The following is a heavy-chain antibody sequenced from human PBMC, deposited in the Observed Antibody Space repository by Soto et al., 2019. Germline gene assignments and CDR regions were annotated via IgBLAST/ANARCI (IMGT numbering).Heavy chain of an antibody. V-gene: IGHV1-18*04. J-gene: IGHJ5*02. D-gene: IGHD4-17*01. Sequence: QVQLVQSGAEVKKPGASVKVSCKASGYTFTSYGISWVRQAPGQGLEWMGWISAYNGNTNYAQKVHGSVTITTDTSTSTAYMELRSLRSDDTAVYDCAGIPGQYYGGNGWFDPCGHGTLVTVSS. CDR3: AGIPGQYYGGNGWFDP. CDR1: GYTFTSYG. CDR2: ISAYNGNT.